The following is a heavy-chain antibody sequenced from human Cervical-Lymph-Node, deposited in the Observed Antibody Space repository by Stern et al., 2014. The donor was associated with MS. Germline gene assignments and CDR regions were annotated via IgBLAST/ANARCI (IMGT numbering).Heavy chain of an antibody. V-gene: IGHV1-18*04. CDR1: GDCFTTHG. J-gene: IGHJ4*02. D-gene: IGHD2-8*01. CDR2: INTYSGKT. CDR3: ARDTNWRYFDY. Sequence: VQLVQSGNGVRKPGASVTVSCKASGDCFTTHGINWVRQAPGHGLEWLGWINTYSGKTDYAEKLQGRVTMTTDTSTKTAYMEMRSLRSDDTAVYYCARDTNWRYFDYWGQGTLVTVSS.